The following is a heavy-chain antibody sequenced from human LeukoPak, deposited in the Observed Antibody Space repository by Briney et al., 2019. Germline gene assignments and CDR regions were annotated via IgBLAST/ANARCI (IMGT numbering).Heavy chain of an antibody. CDR3: AGGARRSTWDY. D-gene: IGHD2-2*01. V-gene: IGHV4-59*01. CDR2: IYYSGST. Sequence: SETLSLTCTVSGGSISSYYWSWIRQPPGKGLEWIGYIYYSGSTNYNPSLKSRVTISVDTSKNQFSLKLSSVTAADTAVYYCAGGARRSTWDYWGQGTLVTVSS. CDR1: GGSISSYY. J-gene: IGHJ4*02.